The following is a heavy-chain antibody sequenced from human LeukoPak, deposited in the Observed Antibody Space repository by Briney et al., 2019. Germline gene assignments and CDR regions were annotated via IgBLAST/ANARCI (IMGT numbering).Heavy chain of an antibody. D-gene: IGHD3-10*01. Sequence: PSETLSLTCTVSGASISSYYWSWIRQPPGKGLEWIASRHYRGTTNYNPSLKSRVTISVDTSKNQFSLKLNSVTAADTAVYYCARHYGPWGQGTLVTVSS. V-gene: IGHV4-59*08. J-gene: IGHJ5*02. CDR3: ARHYGP. CDR2: RHYRGTT. CDR1: GASISSYY.